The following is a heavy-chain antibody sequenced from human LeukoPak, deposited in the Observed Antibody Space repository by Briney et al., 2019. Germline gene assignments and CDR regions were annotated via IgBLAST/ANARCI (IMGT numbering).Heavy chain of an antibody. Sequence: GESLKISCKGSGYSFTNYWIGWVRQMPGKGLEWMGIIYPGDSDTRYIPSFQGQVTISADKSINTSYLQWSSVKAADTAMYYCARRVDSYWFFAYWGQGTLVTVSS. J-gene: IGHJ4*02. D-gene: IGHD1-26*01. V-gene: IGHV5-51*01. CDR1: GYSFTNYW. CDR3: ARRVDSYWFFAY. CDR2: IYPGDSDT.